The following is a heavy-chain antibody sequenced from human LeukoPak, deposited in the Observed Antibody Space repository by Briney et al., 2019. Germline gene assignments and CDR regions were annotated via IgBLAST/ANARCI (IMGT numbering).Heavy chain of an antibody. CDR1: GFTFSTYW. D-gene: IGHD1-26*01. Sequence: PGGSLRLSCAASGFTFSTYWMYWVRQATGKGLVWVSRINSDGSSTSYADSVKGRFTISRDNAKNSLYLQMNSLRAEDTALYYCASELVGADGVDYFDYWGQGTLVTVSS. CDR2: INSDGSST. CDR3: ASELVGADGVDYFDY. J-gene: IGHJ4*02. V-gene: IGHV3-74*01.